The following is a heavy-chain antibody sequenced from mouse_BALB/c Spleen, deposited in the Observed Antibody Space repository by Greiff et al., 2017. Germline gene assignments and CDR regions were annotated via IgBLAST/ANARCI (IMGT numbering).Heavy chain of an antibody. J-gene: IGHJ4*01. D-gene: IGHD2-1*01. CDR1: GYAFTNYL. CDR2: INPGSGGT. V-gene: IGHV1-54*01. CDR3: ARGNYGNWGDY. Sequence: QVQLQQSGAELVRPGTSVKVSCKASGYAFTNYLIEWVKQRPGQGLEWIGVINPGSGGTNYNEKFKGKATLTADKSSSTAYMQLSSLTSDDSAVYFCARGNYGNWGDYGGQGTSVTVSS.